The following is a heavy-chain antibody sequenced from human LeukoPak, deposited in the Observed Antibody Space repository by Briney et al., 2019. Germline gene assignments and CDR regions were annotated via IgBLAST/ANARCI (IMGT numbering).Heavy chain of an antibody. J-gene: IGHJ4*02. CDR3: ARGYCSSTSCQYYFDY. CDR2: INAGNGDT. D-gene: IGHD2-2*01. CDR1: GYTFTNYA. Sequence: ASVKVSCKASGYTFTNYALHWVRQAPGQRVERMGWINAGNGDTKYSQKFQGRVTITRDTSANTAYMELSSLRSEDTAVYHCARGYCSSTSCQYYFDYWGQGTLVTVSS. V-gene: IGHV1-3*01.